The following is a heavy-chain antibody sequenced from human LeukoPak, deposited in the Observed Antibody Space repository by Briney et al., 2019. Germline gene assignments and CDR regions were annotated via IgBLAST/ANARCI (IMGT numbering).Heavy chain of an antibody. CDR3: ATSESGRSWDWFAP. CDR1: GGSFRTYP. J-gene: IGHJ5*02. Sequence: GSSVKVSCKASGGSFRTYPISWVRQAPGQGLEWMGGLTQFFRRTNYTQKFQGRLTITTDESSSTAYMELSDLRPDDTAIYYCATSESGRSWDWFAPWGQGTLVTVSS. CDR2: LTQFFRRT. V-gene: IGHV1-69*05. D-gene: IGHD3-10*01.